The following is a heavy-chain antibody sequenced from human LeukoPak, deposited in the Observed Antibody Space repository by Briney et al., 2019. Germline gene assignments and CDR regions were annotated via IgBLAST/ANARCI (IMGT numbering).Heavy chain of an antibody. D-gene: IGHD2-2*01. CDR1: GFTFSSYS. J-gene: IGHJ4*02. CDR2: ISSSSSTI. V-gene: IGHV3-48*04. CDR3: ARVPPGLRYCSSTSCYSYFDY. Sequence: GGSLRLSCAASGFTFSSYSMNWVRQAPGKGLEWVSYISSSSSTIYYADSVKGRFTISRDNAKNSLYLQMNSLRAEDTAVYYCARVPPGLRYCSSTSCYSYFDYWGQGTLVTVSS.